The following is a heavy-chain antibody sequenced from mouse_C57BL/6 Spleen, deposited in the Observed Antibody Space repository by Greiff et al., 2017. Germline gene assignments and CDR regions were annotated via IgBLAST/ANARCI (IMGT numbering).Heavy chain of an antibody. CDR2: IDPSDSET. Sequence: QVQLQQPGAELVRPGSSVKLSCKASGYTFTSYWMHWVKQRPIQGLEWIGNIDPSDSETHYNQKFKDKATLTVDKSSSTAYMQLSSLTSEDSAVYYCARRGIYGYDPSSRCAYWGQGTLVTVSA. D-gene: IGHD2-2*01. J-gene: IGHJ3*01. CDR3: ARRGIYGYDPSSRCAY. V-gene: IGHV1-52*01. CDR1: GYTFTSYW.